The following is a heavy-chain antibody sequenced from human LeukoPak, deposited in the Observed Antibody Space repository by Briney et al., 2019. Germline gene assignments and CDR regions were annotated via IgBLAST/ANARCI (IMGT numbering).Heavy chain of an antibody. D-gene: IGHD5-18*01. J-gene: IGHJ4*02. CDR1: GFTFSSYA. Sequence: GGSLRLSCAASGFTFSSYAMFWVRQAPGKGLEWVSGVSGVNTYYADSVKGRFTISRDNSKNTLYLQMNSLRAEDTAVYYCARWIQLSFGGFDYWGQGTLVTVSS. CDR3: ARWIQLSFGGFDY. V-gene: IGHV3-23*01. CDR2: VSGVNT.